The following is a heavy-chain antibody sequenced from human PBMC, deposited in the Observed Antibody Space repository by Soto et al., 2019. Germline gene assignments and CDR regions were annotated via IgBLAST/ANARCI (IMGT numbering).Heavy chain of an antibody. V-gene: IGHV3-23*01. D-gene: IGHD5-18*01. CDR3: AKVPASSLTASRPFDQ. CDR2: ISGSGGST. CDR1: GMTLSNYA. J-gene: IGHJ4*02. Sequence: EVQLLESGGGLVPPGGFLRLSCVASGMTLSNYAVNWVRQAPGKGLVWVSAISGSGGSTYYAGSVKGRFTIARDNSKNTVFLEMNSLRGEDTAVYYCAKVPASSLTASRPFDQWGQGTLVTVSS.